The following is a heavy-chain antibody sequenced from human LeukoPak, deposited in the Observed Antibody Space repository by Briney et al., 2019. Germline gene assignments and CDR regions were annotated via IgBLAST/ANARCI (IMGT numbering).Heavy chain of an antibody. CDR2: ILDDGRHK. CDR1: GFTFSSYG. V-gene: IGHV3-30*03. CDR3: ARRNAMDV. Sequence: GGSLRLSCAASGFTFSSYGMHWVRQAPGKGLEWVAAILDDGRHKDHGESVKGRFTISRDNSKNTLYLQMNSLRPEDTAVYYCARRNAMDVWGQGTTVIVFS. J-gene: IGHJ6*02.